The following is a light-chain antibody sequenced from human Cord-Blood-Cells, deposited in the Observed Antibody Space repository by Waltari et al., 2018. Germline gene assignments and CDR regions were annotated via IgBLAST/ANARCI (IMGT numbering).Light chain of an antibody. CDR1: QSISSY. CDR2: AAS. V-gene: IGKV1-39*01. CDR3: QQSYSTPYT. J-gene: IGKJ2*01. Sequence: DIQRTQSPSSLSASVGDRVTITCRASQSISSYLNWYQQKPGKAPKLLIYAASSLQSGVPSRFSGSGSGTDFTLTISSLQPEDCATDYCQQSYSTPYTFGQGTKLEIK.